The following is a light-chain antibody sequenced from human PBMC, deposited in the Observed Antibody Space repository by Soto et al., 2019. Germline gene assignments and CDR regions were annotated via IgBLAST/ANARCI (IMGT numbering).Light chain of an antibody. CDR2: DVS. V-gene: IGKV3-11*01. Sequence: EIVLTQSPATLSLSPGERATFSCRASQSVSSYLAWYQQKPGQAPRLLIYDVSKRATGIPARFSGSGSGTDFTLTISSLEPEDFAVYYCQQRSNWTLTFGPGTKVDIK. J-gene: IGKJ3*01. CDR3: QQRSNWTLT. CDR1: QSVSSY.